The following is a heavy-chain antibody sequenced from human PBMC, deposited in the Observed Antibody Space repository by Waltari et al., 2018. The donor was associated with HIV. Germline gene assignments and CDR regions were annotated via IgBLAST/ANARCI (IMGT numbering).Heavy chain of an antibody. CDR3: ARGGPRNYYYYGWEV. CDR2: INPHSGGT. Sequence: QVQLVQSGAEVKKPGASVKVSCKASGYTLTDYYLHWVRQAPGQGLDYVGWINPHSGGTKSAKKFYGRVTMTRDTSVKIAYMELRGLTSDDTAVYYCARGGPRNYYYYGWEVWGQGTTVTVSS. CDR1: GYTLTDYY. J-gene: IGHJ6*02. D-gene: IGHD3-10*01. V-gene: IGHV1-2*02.